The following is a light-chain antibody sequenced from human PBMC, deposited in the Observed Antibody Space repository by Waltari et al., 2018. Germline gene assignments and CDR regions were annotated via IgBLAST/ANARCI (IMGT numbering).Light chain of an antibody. CDR3: YSYAGSSTWV. Sequence: QSALTQPASVSGSPGQSITISCTGTSGDVGGYNVVSWYQRHPGKVPNLIIYEGFQRPSGISDRFSGAKSGNTASLTCSGLQTEDEAEYYCYSYAGSSTWVFGGGTQLTVV. J-gene: IGLJ3*02. V-gene: IGLV2-23*01. CDR2: EGF. CDR1: SGDVGGYNV.